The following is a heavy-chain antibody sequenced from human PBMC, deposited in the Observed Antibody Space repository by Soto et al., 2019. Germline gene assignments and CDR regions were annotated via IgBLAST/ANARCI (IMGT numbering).Heavy chain of an antibody. CDR1: GGTFSSYA. CDR3: ARALHSPDLEWGSYGMDV. J-gene: IGHJ6*02. D-gene: IGHD3-3*01. Sequence: QVQLVQSGAEVKQPGSSVKVSCKASGGTFSSYAISWVRQAPGQGLEWMGGIIPIFGTANYAQKFQGRVTITADESTSTAYMELSSLRSEDTAVYYCARALHSPDLEWGSYGMDVWGQGTTVTVSS. CDR2: IIPIFGTA. V-gene: IGHV1-69*01.